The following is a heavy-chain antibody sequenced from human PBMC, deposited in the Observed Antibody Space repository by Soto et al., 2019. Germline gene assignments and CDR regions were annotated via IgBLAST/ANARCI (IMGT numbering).Heavy chain of an antibody. J-gene: IGHJ4*02. CDR1: GYTFTSYA. CDR2: INAGNGNT. D-gene: IGHD4-4*01. V-gene: IGHV1-3*01. CDR3: ARGMTTVTTLDY. Sequence: ASVKVSCKASGYTFTSYAMHWVRQAPGQRLEWMGWINAGNGNTKYSQKFQGRVTITRDTSASTAYMELSSLRSEDTAVYYCARGMTTVTTLDYWGQGTLVTVSS.